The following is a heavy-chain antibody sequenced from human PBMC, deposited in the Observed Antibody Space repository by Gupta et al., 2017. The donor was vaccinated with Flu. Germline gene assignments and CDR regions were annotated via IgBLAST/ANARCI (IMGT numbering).Heavy chain of an antibody. CDR3: VNRPYGYGRHNAVDF. J-gene: IGHJ4*02. V-gene: IGHV2-5*01. Sequence: QITLKESGPTLVKPTQTLTLTCTFSGFSLSTSGVGVGWIRQPPGKALEWLALIYWSDDKYYSPSLESRLTITKDTSKNQVVLTLTNVDPVDTATYFCVNRPYGYGRHNAVDFWGQGTLVTVSS. CDR1: GFSLSTSGVG. CDR2: IYWSDDK. D-gene: IGHD5-18*01.